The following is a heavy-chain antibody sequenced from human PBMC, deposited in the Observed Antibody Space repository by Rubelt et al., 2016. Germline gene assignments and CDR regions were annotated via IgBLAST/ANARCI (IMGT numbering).Heavy chain of an antibody. CDR1: A. CDR3: ARVHGLGEFDY. Sequence: ALHWVRQAPGKGLEWVAVISYDGSNKYYADSVKGRFTISRDNSKNTLYLQMNSLRAEDTAVYYCARVHGLGEFDYWGQGTLVTVSS. CDR2: ISYDGSNK. D-gene: IGHD3/OR15-3a*01. J-gene: IGHJ4*02. V-gene: IGHV3-30*04.